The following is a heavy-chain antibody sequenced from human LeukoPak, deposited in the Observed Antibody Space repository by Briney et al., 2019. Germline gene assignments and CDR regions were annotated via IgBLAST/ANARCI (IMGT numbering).Heavy chain of an antibody. V-gene: IGHV5-51*01. J-gene: IGHJ5*02. D-gene: IGHD6-19*01. CDR3: ARSGLEEPIRQYNWFDP. CDR2: IYPGDSDT. Sequence: GESLKISCKGSGYSFTSYWIGWVRQMPGKGLEWMGIIYPGDSDTRYSPSFQGQVTISADKSISTAYLQWSSLKASDTAMYYCARSGLEEPIRQYNWFDPWGQGTLVTVSS. CDR1: GYSFTSYW.